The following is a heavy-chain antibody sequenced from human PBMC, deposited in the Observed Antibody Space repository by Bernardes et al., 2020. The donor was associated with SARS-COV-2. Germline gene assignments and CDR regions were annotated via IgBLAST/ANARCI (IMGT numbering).Heavy chain of an antibody. V-gene: IGHV3-21*01. D-gene: IGHD3-10*01. CDR1: GFTFSSSS. Sequence: VGSLILSCAASGFTFSSSSMNWVRQAPGKGLEWVSSISSSSSYIYYADSVKGRFTISKDNAKNSLYLQMNSLRDEDTAVYYCARDVSGSQSNWFDPWGQGTLVTVSS. CDR2: ISSSSSYI. CDR3: ARDVSGSQSNWFDP. J-gene: IGHJ5*02.